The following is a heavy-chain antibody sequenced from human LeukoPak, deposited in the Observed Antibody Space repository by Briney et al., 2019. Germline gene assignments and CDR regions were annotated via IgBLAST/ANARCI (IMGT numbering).Heavy chain of an antibody. J-gene: IGHJ5*02. CDR2: IYYSGST. V-gene: IGHV4-39*01. Sequence: PSETLSLTCTVSGGSISSSSYYWGCIRQPPGKGLEWIGSIYYSGSTYYNPSLKSRVTISVDTSKNQFSLKLSSVTAADTAVYYCARRGYGSGSYYGLRWFDPWGQGTLVTVSS. D-gene: IGHD3-10*01. CDR3: ARRGYGSGSYYGLRWFDP. CDR1: GGSISSSSYY.